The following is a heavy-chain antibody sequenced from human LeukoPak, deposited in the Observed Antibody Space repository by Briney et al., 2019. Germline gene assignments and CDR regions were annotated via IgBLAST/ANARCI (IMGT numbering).Heavy chain of an antibody. CDR1: GGSFSGYY. D-gene: IGHD1-26*01. Sequence: PSETLSLTCAVYGGSFSGYYWSWIRQPPGKGLEWIGEINHSGSTNYNPSLKSRVTISVDTSKNQFSLKLSSVTAADTAIYYCARDLSGPTDYYYYMDVWGKGTTVTVSS. CDR2: INHSGST. J-gene: IGHJ6*03. V-gene: IGHV4-34*01. CDR3: ARDLSGPTDYYYYMDV.